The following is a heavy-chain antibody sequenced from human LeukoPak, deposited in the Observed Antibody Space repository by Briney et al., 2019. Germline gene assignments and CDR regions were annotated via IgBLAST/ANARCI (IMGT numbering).Heavy chain of an antibody. V-gene: IGHV3-30-3*01. J-gene: IGHJ4*02. CDR1: GFTFSSYA. Sequence: GGSLRLSCAASGFTFSSYAMHWVRQAPGKGLEWVAVISYDGSNKYYADSVKGRFTISRDNSKNTLYLQMNSLRAEDTAVYYCARVLRFLNYWGQGTLVTVSS. CDR2: ISYDGSNK. D-gene: IGHD3-3*01. CDR3: ARVLRFLNY.